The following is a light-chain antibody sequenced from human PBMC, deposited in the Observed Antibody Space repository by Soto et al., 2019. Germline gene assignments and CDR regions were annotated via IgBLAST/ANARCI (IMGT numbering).Light chain of an antibody. CDR1: SGHSSNA. CDR3: QTWGTGIVV. Sequence: QSVLTQSPSASASLGASVTVTCTLSSGHSSNAVAWHQQQPEKGPRYLMRLNSDGSHSKGDGIPDRFTGSSSGADRYLTISSLRSEDEADYYCQTWGTGIVVFGGGTKLTVL. V-gene: IGLV4-69*01. CDR2: LNSDGSH. J-gene: IGLJ3*02.